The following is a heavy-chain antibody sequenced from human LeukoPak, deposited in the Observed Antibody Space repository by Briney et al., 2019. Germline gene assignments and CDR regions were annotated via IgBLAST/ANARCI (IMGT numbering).Heavy chain of an antibody. J-gene: IGHJ4*02. CDR3: ARDSSGYYLPDY. Sequence: SGPTLVNPTQTLTLTCTFSGFSLSTSGMCVSWIRQPPGKALVWLARIDWDDDKYYSTSLKTRLTISKDTSKNQVVLTMTNMDPVDTATYYCARDSSGYYLPDYWGQGTLVTVSS. V-gene: IGHV2-70*11. CDR1: GFSLSTSGMC. CDR2: IDWDDDK. D-gene: IGHD3-22*01.